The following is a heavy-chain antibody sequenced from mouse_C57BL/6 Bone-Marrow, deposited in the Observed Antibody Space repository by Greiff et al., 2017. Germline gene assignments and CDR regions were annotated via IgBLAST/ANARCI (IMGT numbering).Heavy chain of an antibody. CDR2: IYPGSGST. V-gene: IGHV1-55*01. J-gene: IGHJ2*01. CDR1: GYTFTSYW. Sequence: QVQLQQPGAELVKPGASVKMSCKASGYTFTSYWITWVKQRPGQGLEWIGDIYPGSGSTNYNEKFTSKATLTVDTSSITAYMQLSSLTSEDSAVYYCARPGDYWGQGTTLTVSS. CDR3: ARPGDY.